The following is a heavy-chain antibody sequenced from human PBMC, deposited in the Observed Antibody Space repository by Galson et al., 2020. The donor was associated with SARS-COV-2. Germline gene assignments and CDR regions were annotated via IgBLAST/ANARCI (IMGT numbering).Heavy chain of an antibody. CDR2: ITSSSSFI. J-gene: IGHJ4*02. Sequence: PGGSLRLSCAASGFTFSSYTMNWVRQAPGKGLEWVSSITSSSSFIRDADSVKGRFTTSRDNAKNLLYLQMNSLRVEDTAIYYCARDLGTRGYYFDSWGQGTLVTVSS. V-gene: IGHV3-21*06. CDR1: GFTFSSYT. CDR3: ARDLGTRGYYFDS. D-gene: IGHD2-15*01.